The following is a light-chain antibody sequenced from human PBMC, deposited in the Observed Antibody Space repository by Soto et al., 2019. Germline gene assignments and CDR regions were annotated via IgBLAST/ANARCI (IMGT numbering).Light chain of an antibody. CDR3: QQVISYPPG. CDR2: AAS. J-gene: IGKJ3*01. V-gene: IGKV1-9*01. CDR1: QDISTF. Sequence: DIQLTQSPSFLSASVGDRVTITCRASQDISTFLAWYQQRPGKAPKILIYAASTLQSGVPSRFSGSGSGTEFTLTISSLQPEDFATYDCQQVISYPPGFGPGTKVDIK.